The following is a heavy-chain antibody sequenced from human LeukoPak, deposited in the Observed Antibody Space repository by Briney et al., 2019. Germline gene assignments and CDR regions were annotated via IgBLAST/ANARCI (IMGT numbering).Heavy chain of an antibody. CDR1: GFTFSSYS. CDR2: ISSSSSII. D-gene: IGHD1-7*01. V-gene: IGHV3-48*04. CDR3: ARSSWWWNYLRAMGYREEYFDY. J-gene: IGHJ4*02. Sequence: PGGSLRLSCEASGFTFSSYSMNWVRQAPGKGLEWVSYISSSSSIIYYADSVKGRFTISRDNAKNSLYLQMNSLRAEDTAVYYCARSSWWWNYLRAMGYREEYFDYWGQGTLVTVSS.